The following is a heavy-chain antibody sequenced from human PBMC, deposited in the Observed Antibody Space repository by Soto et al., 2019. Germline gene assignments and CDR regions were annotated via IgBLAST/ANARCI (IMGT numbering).Heavy chain of an antibody. CDR1: GFSLSTSGVG. V-gene: IGHV2-5*04. Sequence: QITLKESGPTLVKPTQTLTLTCTFSGFSLSTSGVGVGWIRQPPGKALEWLALIYWDDAERYRASLKSRLTSTKDTSKNQVVLTMTNMDPVDTGTYYCVRKKSYCSGGTCYNDSFDFWGQGTMVTVSS. CDR2: IYWDDAE. D-gene: IGHD2-15*01. CDR3: VRKKSYCSGGTCYNDSFDF. J-gene: IGHJ3*01.